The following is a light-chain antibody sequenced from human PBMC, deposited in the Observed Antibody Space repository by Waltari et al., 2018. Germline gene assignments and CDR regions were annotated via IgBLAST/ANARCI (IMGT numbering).Light chain of an antibody. CDR2: WAS. Sequence: DIVLTQAPDSLAVSLGERATNTCESSQSVLYTSNNKNYLTWYQQKPGPPPKLLISWASTRESGVPDRFSGSGSGTDFTLTISSLQAEDVAVYFCQQHFTIPLTFGGGTRVEIK. J-gene: IGKJ4*01. CDR3: QQHFTIPLT. V-gene: IGKV4-1*01. CDR1: QSVLYTSNNKNY.